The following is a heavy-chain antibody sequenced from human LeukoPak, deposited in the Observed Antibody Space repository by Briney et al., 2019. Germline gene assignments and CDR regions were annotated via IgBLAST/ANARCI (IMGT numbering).Heavy chain of an antibody. CDR3: TRGTTGDYFDY. V-gene: IGHV3-73*01. CDR2: IRSKANSYAT. CDR1: GFTFTGSA. D-gene: IGHD1-7*01. J-gene: IGHJ4*02. Sequence: GGSLRLSCAASGFTFTGSAMHWGRQASGKGLEWVGRIRSKANSYATAYAASVKGRFTISRDDSKNTAYLQMNSLKTEDTAVYYCTRGTTGDYFDYWGQGTLVTVSS.